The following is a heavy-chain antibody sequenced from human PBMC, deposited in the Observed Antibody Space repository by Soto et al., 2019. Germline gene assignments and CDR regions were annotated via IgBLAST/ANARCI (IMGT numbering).Heavy chain of an antibody. J-gene: IGHJ6*02. CDR2: IGYDGSNK. CDR3: ARDPVNYYGSWTYGMDV. D-gene: IGHD3-10*01. V-gene: IGHV3-30-3*01. CDR1: GLTLSRFA. Sequence: QVQLVESGGGGVQPGRSLRLSCAASGLTLSRFAMHWVRQAPGKGLEWVAVIGYDGSNKDYADSVKGRFTISRDNSKNTLYLQMNSLRPEDTAVYYCARDPVNYYGSWTYGMDVWGQGTTVTVSS.